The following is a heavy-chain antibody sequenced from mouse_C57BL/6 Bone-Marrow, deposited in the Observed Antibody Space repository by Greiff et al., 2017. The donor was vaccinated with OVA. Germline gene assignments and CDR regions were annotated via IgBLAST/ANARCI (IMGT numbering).Heavy chain of an antibody. CDR3: ARGGGIYYYGSSIDY. J-gene: IGHJ2*01. CDR1: GYTFTDYY. Sequence: QVQLKQSGAELVRPGASVKLSCKASGYTFTDYYINWVKQRPGQGLEWIARIYPGSGNTYYNEKFKGKATLTAEKSSSTAYMQLSSLTSEDSAVYFCARGGGIYYYGSSIDYWGQGTTLTVSS. CDR2: IYPGSGNT. V-gene: IGHV1-76*01. D-gene: IGHD1-1*01.